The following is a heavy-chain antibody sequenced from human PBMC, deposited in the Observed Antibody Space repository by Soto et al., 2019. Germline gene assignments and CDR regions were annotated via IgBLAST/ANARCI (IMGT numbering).Heavy chain of an antibody. CDR3: ARALYDFDY. D-gene: IGHD3-16*01. CDR2: INHSGST. J-gene: IGHJ4*02. CDR1: GGSFSGYY. V-gene: IGHV4-34*01. Sequence: SETLSLPCAVYGGSFSGYYWSWIRQPPGKGLEWIGEINHSGSTNYNPSLKSRVTISVDTSKNQFSLKLSSVTAADTAVYYCARALYDFDYWGQGTLVTVSS.